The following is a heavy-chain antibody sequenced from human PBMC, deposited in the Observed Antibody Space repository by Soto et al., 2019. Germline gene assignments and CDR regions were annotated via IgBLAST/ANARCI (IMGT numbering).Heavy chain of an antibody. V-gene: IGHV4-4*07. Sequence: SETLSLTXTVSGGSISSYYWSWVRQSAGKGLEWIGRIYSSGTTNYNPSLKSRVTMSVDTSKNQFSLHLSSVTAADTAVYYCARETASGSYMYYFDYWGQGTLVTVSS. CDR2: IYSSGTT. D-gene: IGHD3-10*01. J-gene: IGHJ4*02. CDR1: GGSISSYY. CDR3: ARETASGSYMYYFDY.